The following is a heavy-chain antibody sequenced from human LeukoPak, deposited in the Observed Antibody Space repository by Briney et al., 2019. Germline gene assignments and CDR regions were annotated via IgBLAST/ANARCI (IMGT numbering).Heavy chain of an antibody. V-gene: IGHV3-21*01. J-gene: IGHJ4*02. CDR2: ISSSRSYI. CDR1: GFTFSSYS. Sequence: PGGSLRLSCAASGFTFSSYSMNWVRQAPGKGLEWVSSISSSRSYIYYADSVKGRFTISRDNAKNSLYLQMNSLRAEDTAVYYCAKDSTMIVVAPFDYWGQGTLVTVSS. CDR3: AKDSTMIVVAPFDY. D-gene: IGHD3-22*01.